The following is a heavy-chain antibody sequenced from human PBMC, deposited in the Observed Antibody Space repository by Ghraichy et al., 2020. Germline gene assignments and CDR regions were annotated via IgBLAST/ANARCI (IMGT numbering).Heavy chain of an antibody. CDR1: GFTFSSYW. D-gene: IGHD3-9*01. J-gene: IGHJ4*02. CDR2: IKQDGSEK. V-gene: IGHV3-7*01. CDR3: ARDSLRYFDWLPYRESLFDY. Sequence: GGSLRLSCAASGFTFSSYWMSWVRQAPGKGLEWVANIKQDGSEKYYVDSVKGRFTISRDNAKNSLYLQMNSLRAEDTAVYYCARDSLRYFDWLPYRESLFDYWGQGTLVTVSS.